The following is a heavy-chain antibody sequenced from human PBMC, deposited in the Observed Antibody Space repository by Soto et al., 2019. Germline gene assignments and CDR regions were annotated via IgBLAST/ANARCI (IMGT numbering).Heavy chain of an antibody. CDR2: IYPGDSDT. Sequence: GESLKISCKGSGYSFTSYWIGWVRQMPGKGLEWMGIIYPGDSDTRYSPSFQGQVTISADKSITTAYLQWSSLKASDTAMYFCARQNQEGYYYYGVDVWGQGTTVTVSS. CDR3: ARQNQEGYYYYGVDV. CDR1: GYSFTSYW. J-gene: IGHJ6*02. V-gene: IGHV5-51*01.